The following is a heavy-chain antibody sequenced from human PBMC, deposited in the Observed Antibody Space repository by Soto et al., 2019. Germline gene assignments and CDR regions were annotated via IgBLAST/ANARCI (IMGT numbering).Heavy chain of an antibody. CDR2: IYYSGST. J-gene: IGHJ5*02. V-gene: IGHV4-59*01. CDR1: GGSISSYY. CDR3: ARGKDSSGYYFSWFDP. Sequence: GTMSLTCTVSGGSISSYYWSWIRQPPGKGLEWIGYIYYSGSTNYNPSLKSRVTISVDTSKNQFSLKLSSVTAADTAVYYCARGKDSSGYYFSWFDPWGQGTLVTVSS. D-gene: IGHD3-22*01.